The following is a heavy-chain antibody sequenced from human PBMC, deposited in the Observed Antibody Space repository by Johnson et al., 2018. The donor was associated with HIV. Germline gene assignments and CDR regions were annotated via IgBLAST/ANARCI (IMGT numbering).Heavy chain of an antibody. CDR2: ISWNSGSI. CDR1: GFTFDDYA. J-gene: IGHJ3*02. CDR3: ARDRDFESARHAFDI. Sequence: VQLVESGGGLVQPGGSLRLSCAASGFTFDDYAMHWVRQAPGKGLEWVSGISWNSGSIGYVDSVKGRFTISRDNAKNSLYLQMNSLIAEDTAVYDCARDRDFESARHAFDIWGQGTMVTVSS. V-gene: IGHV3-9*01.